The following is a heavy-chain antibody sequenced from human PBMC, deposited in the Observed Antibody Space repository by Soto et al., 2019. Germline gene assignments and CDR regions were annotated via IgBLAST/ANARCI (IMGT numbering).Heavy chain of an antibody. V-gene: IGHV4-4*02. Sequence: SETLSLTCAVSGGSISSSNWWSWVRQPPGKGLEWIGEIYHSGSTNYNPSLKSRVTISVDKSKNQFSLKLSSVTAADTAVYYCARGSIVVVTTFDYWGQGTLVTVSS. CDR3: ARGSIVVVTTFDY. D-gene: IGHD3-22*01. CDR2: IYHSGST. J-gene: IGHJ4*02. CDR1: GGSISSSNW.